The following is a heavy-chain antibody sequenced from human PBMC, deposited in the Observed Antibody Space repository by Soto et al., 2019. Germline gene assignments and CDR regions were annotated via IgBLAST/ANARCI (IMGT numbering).Heavy chain of an antibody. CDR3: ARVDRAPRGSYSEVLDN. CDR2: IFHEGNT. V-gene: IGHV4-30-4*01. Sequence: QVQLQESGPGLVKPSQTLSLTCVVSGGPISNVKNYWSWIRQTPGKGLEWIGYIFHEGNTYYNPSLKGRVTMSLHTSRNEFSLRLTSVTAADTAVYYCARVDRAPRGSYSEVLDNWGQGTLVSVSS. CDR1: GGPISNVKNY. D-gene: IGHD1-26*01. J-gene: IGHJ4*02.